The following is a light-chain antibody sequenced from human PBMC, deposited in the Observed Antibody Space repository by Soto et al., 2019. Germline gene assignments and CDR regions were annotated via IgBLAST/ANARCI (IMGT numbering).Light chain of an antibody. V-gene: IGLV2-14*01. CDR1: SSDVGGYNY. Sequence: QSALTQPASVSGSPGQSITISCTGTSSDVGGYNYVSWYQQHPGKAPKLMIWDVYNRPSGVSHRFSGSKSGNTASLTIFGLQAEDEADYYCSSYTTRSSYVFGTGTQLTV. CDR2: DVY. CDR3: SSYTTRSSYV. J-gene: IGLJ1*01.